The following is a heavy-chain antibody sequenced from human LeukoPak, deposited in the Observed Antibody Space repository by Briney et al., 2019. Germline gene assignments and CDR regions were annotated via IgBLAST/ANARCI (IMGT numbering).Heavy chain of an antibody. V-gene: IGHV4-59*01. D-gene: IGHD1-26*01. J-gene: IGHJ6*03. Sequence: SETLSLTCTVSGGSISSYYWSWIRQPPGKGLEWIGYIYCSGSTNYNPSLKSRVTISVDTSKNQFSLKLSSVTAADTAVYYCATGSGPWYYYYYYYMDVWGKGTTVTVSS. CDR1: GGSISSYY. CDR2: IYCSGST. CDR3: ATGSGPWYYYYYYYMDV.